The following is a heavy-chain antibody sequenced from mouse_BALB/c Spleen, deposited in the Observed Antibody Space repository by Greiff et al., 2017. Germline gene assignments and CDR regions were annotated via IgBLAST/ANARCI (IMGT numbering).Heavy chain of an antibody. CDR2: IWAGGST. Sequence: VKLVESGPGLVAPSQSLSITCTVSGFSLTSYGVHWVRQPPGKGLEWLGVIWAGGSTNYNSALMSRLSISYDNYKSQVFLKMNSMQTDDTAMYYYSPEGYHFMDYWGQGTSVTVAS. CDR1: GFSLTSYG. J-gene: IGHJ4*01. V-gene: IGHV2-9*02. D-gene: IGHD2-2*01. CDR3: SPEGYHFMDY.